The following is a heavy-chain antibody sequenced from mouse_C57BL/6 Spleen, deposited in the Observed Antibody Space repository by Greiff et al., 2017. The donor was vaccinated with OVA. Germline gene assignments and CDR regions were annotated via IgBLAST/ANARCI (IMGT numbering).Heavy chain of an antibody. J-gene: IGHJ2*01. CDR1: GFTFTDYY. D-gene: IGHD2-12*01. V-gene: IGHV7-3*01. CDR2: IRNKANGYTT. CDR3: ARYLRHFDY. Sequence: EVKLVESGGGLVQPGGSLSLSCAASGFTFTDYYMSWVRQPPGKALEWLGFIRNKANGYTTEYSASVKGRFTISRDNSQSILYLQMNALRAEDSATYYCARYLRHFDYWGQGTTLTVSS.